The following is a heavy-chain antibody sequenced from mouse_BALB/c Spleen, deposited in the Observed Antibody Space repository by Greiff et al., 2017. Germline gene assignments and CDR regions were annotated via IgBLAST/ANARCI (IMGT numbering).Heavy chain of an antibody. CDR3: ARSARFAY. J-gene: IGHJ3*01. V-gene: IGHV1-7*01. CDR2: INPSTGYT. CDR1: GYTFTSYW. Sequence: VQLQQSGAELAKPGASVKMSCKASGYTFTSYWMHWVKQRPGQGLEWIGYINPSTGYTEYNQKFKDKATLTAYKSSSTAYMQLSSLTSEDSAVYYCARSARFAYWGQGTLVTVSA.